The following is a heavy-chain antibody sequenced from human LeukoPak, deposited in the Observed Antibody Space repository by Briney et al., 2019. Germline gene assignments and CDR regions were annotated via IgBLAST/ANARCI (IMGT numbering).Heavy chain of an antibody. Sequence: ASVKVSCKASGNTFTGYYMHWVRQAPGQGLEWMGRINPNSGGTNYAQKFQGRVTMTRDTSISTAYMELSRLRSDDTAVYYCARDRGDQGRYYFDYWGQGTLVTVSS. V-gene: IGHV1-2*06. D-gene: IGHD1-26*01. CDR1: GNTFTGYY. CDR2: INPNSGGT. CDR3: ARDRGDQGRYYFDY. J-gene: IGHJ4*02.